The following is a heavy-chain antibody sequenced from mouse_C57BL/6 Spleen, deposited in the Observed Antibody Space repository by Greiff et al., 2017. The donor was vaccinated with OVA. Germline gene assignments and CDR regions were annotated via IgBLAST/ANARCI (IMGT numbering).Heavy chain of an antibody. V-gene: IGHV5-9-1*02. D-gene: IGHD4-1*01. J-gene: IGHJ1*03. CDR2: ISSGGDYI. CDR3: TRETGTWYFDV. Sequence: EVKVVESGEGLVKPGGSLKLSCAASGFTFSSYAMSWVRQTPEKRLEWVAYISSGGDYIYYADTVKGRFTISRDNARNTLYLQMSSLKSEDTAMYYCTRETGTWYFDVWGTGTTVTVSS. CDR1: GFTFSSYA.